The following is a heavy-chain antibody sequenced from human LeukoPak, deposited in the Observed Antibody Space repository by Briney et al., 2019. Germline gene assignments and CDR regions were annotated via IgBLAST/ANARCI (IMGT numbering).Heavy chain of an antibody. V-gene: IGHV4-34*01. CDR2: INYSRST. J-gene: IGHJ4*02. D-gene: IGHD3-10*01. Sequence: PSETLSLTCAVYGGTFSGYYWSWIRQPPGRGLEWIGEINYSRSTNYNPSLRSRVTISLDTSKSQFSLKLSSVTAADTAVYYCARWGNMVRGVITPRTTRPLGFDYWGQGTLVTVSS. CDR1: GGTFSGYY. CDR3: ARWGNMVRGVITPRTTRPLGFDY.